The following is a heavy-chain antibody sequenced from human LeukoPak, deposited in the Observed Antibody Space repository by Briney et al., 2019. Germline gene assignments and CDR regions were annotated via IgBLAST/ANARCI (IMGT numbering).Heavy chain of an antibody. CDR3: AHQGWLAGPFAY. D-gene: IGHD6-19*01. Sequence: GASLRLSCAASGFTFSSYAMSWVRQAPGKGLEWVSAISGSGGSTYYADSVKGRFTISRDNSKNTLYLQMNSLRAEDTAVYYCAHQGWLAGPFAYWGQGTLVTVSS. CDR2: ISGSGGST. V-gene: IGHV3-23*01. J-gene: IGHJ4*02. CDR1: GFTFSSYA.